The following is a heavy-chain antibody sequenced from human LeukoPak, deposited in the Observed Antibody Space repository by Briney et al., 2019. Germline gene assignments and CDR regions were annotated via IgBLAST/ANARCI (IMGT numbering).Heavy chain of an antibody. CDR2: IYSGGST. D-gene: IGHD3-10*02. CDR3: ASSGPIFGYSFPPGYYYCMDV. Sequence: PGGSLRLSCAASGFTDSSNYMSWVRQAPGKGLEWVSVIYSGGSTYYADSVKGRFTISRDNSKNTLYLQMNSLRAEDTAVYYCASSGPIFGYSFPPGYYYCMDVWGKGTTVTVSS. CDR1: GFTDSSNY. V-gene: IGHV3-66*02. J-gene: IGHJ6*03.